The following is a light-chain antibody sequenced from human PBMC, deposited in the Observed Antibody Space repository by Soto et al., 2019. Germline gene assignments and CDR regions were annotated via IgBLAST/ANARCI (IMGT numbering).Light chain of an antibody. CDR1: QDISNY. J-gene: IGKJ1*01. CDR2: GAS. CDR3: KNYTSALWP. Sequence: DIQMTQSPSSLSASVGDRVTITCRASQDISNYLAWYQQKPGKVPKLLIYGASTLQSGVPSRFSGSGSGTDFTLTISSLQTEYVATFYCKNYTSALWPFGQGTKVESK. V-gene: IGKV1-27*01.